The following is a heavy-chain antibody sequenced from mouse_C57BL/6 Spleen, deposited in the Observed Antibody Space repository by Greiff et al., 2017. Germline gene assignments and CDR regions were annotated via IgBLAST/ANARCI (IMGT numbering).Heavy chain of an antibody. Sequence: VQLKQSGAELVKPGASVKLSCTASGFNIKDYYMPWVKQRPEQGLEWIGRIDPEDGETKYAANFKGKTTITADTSSNTAYLQLSSLTSEDTAVYYYARSRFTTVVESCPYYFDDWGQGTTLTVSS. CDR3: ARSRFTTVVESCPYYFDD. J-gene: IGHJ2*01. CDR1: GFNIKDYY. V-gene: IGHV14-2*01. D-gene: IGHD1-1*01. CDR2: IDPEDGET.